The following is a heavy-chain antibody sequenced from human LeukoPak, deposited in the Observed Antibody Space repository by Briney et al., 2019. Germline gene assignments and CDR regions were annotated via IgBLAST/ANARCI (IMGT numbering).Heavy chain of an antibody. D-gene: IGHD3-22*01. CDR2: ISYDGSNK. CDR3: ARDMNQDSSGYYPGY. Sequence: GGSLRLSCAASGFTFSSYAMHWVRQAPGKGLEWVAVISYDGSNKHYADSVKGRFTISRDNSKNTLYLQMNSLRAEDTAVYYCARDMNQDSSGYYPGYWGQGTLVTVSS. J-gene: IGHJ4*02. V-gene: IGHV3-30-3*01. CDR1: GFTFSSYA.